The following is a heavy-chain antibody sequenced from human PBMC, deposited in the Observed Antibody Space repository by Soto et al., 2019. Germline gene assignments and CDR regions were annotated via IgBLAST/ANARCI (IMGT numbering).Heavy chain of an antibody. V-gene: IGHV6-1*01. CDR2: TYYRSKWYN. CDR3: ARESLGSGWYPYYYHGMDV. D-gene: IGHD6-19*01. Sequence: SQTLSLTCAIAGDSVSSNSAAWNWIRQSPSRGLEWLGRTYYRSKWYNDYAVSVKSRITINPDTSKNQFSLQLNSVTPEDTAVYYCARESLGSGWYPYYYHGMDVWGQGTTVTVSS. CDR1: GDSVSSNSAA. J-gene: IGHJ6*02.